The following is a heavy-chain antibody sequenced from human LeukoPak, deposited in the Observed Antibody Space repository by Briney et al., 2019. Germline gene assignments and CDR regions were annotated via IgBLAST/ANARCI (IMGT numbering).Heavy chain of an antibody. CDR2: INSDGSIT. D-gene: IGHD5-18*01. V-gene: IGHV3-74*01. Sequence: GGSLRLSCAASGFTFTTYGMRWVSQAPGKGLVWVSHINSDGSITSYADSVKGRFTISRDNAKNTLYLQMNSLRAEATAVYYCARDAVDTANAVWGQGTTVTVSS. CDR1: GFTFTTYG. CDR3: ARDAVDTANAV. J-gene: IGHJ6*02.